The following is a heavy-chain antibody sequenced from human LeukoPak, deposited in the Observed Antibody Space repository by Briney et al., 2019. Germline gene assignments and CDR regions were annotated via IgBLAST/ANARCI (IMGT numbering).Heavy chain of an antibody. D-gene: IGHD3-16*01. Sequence: PGGSVRLSCAASGFTFSSYGMHWVRQAPGKGLEWVSGINWNGGSTGYADSVKGRFTISRDNAKNSLYLQMNSLRAEDTALYYCARGRLRGYAGYDRGDFDCWGQGTLVTVSS. CDR1: GFTFSSYG. V-gene: IGHV3-20*04. CDR3: ARGRLRGYAGYDRGDFDC. CDR2: INWNGGST. J-gene: IGHJ4*02.